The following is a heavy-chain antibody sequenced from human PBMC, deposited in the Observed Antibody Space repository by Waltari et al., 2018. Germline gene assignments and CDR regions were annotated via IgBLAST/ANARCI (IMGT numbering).Heavy chain of an antibody. J-gene: IGHJ5*02. V-gene: IGHV4-34*01. CDR1: GGSFSGYY. D-gene: IGHD3-9*01. CDR3: ARGPLRYFDWLSTRWGWFDP. CDR2: INHSGST. Sequence: QVQLQQWGAGLLKPSETLSLTCAVYGGSFSGYYWSWVRQPPGQGREWIGEINHSGSTNYNPSLKSRVTISVDTSKNQFSLKLSSVTAADTAVYYCARGPLRYFDWLSTRWGWFDPWGQGTLVTVSS.